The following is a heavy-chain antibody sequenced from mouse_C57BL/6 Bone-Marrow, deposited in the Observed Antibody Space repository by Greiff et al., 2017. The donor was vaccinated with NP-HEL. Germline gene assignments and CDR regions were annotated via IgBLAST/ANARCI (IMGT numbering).Heavy chain of an antibody. Sequence: VKLMESGAELVKPGASVKLSCKASGYTFTEYTIHWVKQRSGQGLEWIGWFYPGSGSIKYNEKFKDKATLTADKSSSTVYMELSRLTSEDSAVYFCARHEEEGDLPFYFDVWGTGTTVTVSS. CDR1: GYTFTEYT. CDR3: ARHEEEGDLPFYFDV. V-gene: IGHV1-62-2*01. J-gene: IGHJ1*03. CDR2: FYPGSGSI.